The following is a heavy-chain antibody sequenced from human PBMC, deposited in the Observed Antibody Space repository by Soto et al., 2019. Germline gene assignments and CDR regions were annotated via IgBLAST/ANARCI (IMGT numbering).Heavy chain of an antibody. J-gene: IGHJ4*02. CDR2: ISAYNGNT. CDR3: ARGGQNGYYDSRAMVDY. V-gene: IGHV1-18*01. CDR1: GYTFASYG. Sequence: QVQLVQSGAEVKKPGASVKVSCKASGYTFASYGISWVRQAPGQGLEWMGWISAYNGNTNYAQKLQGRVTMTTDTSTSTAYMELRSLRSDATAVYYCARGGQNGYYDSRAMVDYWGQGTLVTVSS. D-gene: IGHD3-22*01.